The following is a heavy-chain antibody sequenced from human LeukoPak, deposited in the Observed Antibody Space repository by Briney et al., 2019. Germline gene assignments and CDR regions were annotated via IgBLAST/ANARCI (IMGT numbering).Heavy chain of an antibody. CDR3: ARDNPFGGY. D-gene: IGHD3-16*01. V-gene: IGHV3-7*03. Sequence: GGSLRLSCAASGFTFSTYWMSWVRRAPGKGLEWVANIKQDGGEKNYVDSVKGRFTISRDNAKNSLYLQMNSLRAEDTALYYCARDNPFGGYWGQGTLVTVSS. CDR1: GFTFSTYW. CDR2: IKQDGGEK. J-gene: IGHJ4*02.